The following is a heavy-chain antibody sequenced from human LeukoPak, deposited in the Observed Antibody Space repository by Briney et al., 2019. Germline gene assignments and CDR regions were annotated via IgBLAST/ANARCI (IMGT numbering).Heavy chain of an antibody. Sequence: SVKVSCKASGGTFSSYAISWVRQAPGQGLEWMGGIIPIFGTANYAQKFQGRVTITADESTSTAYMELSSLRSEDTAVYYCARSRYSSSWYPIIYNPYYYYYMDVWGKGTTVTISS. D-gene: IGHD6-13*01. J-gene: IGHJ6*03. CDR3: ARSRYSSSWYPIIYNPYYYYYMDV. V-gene: IGHV1-69*13. CDR2: IIPIFGTA. CDR1: GGTFSSYA.